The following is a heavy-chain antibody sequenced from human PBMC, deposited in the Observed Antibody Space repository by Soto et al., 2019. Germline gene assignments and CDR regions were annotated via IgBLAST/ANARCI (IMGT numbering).Heavy chain of an antibody. CDR3: ARDDRTAMAFFDY. Sequence: GGSLRLSYEVSGFSFKTYWMSWVRQAPGKGLEWVSYISSSGSTIYYADSVKGRFTISRDNAKNSLYLQMNSLRAEDTAVYYCARDDRTAMAFFDYWGQGTLVTVSS. CDR1: GFSFKTYW. V-gene: IGHV3-11*01. D-gene: IGHD5-18*01. CDR2: ISSSGSTI. J-gene: IGHJ4*02.